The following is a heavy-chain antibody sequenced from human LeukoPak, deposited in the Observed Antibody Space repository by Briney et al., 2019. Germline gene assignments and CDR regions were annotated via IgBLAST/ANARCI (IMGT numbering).Heavy chain of an antibody. CDR2: IYYSGST. CDR1: GGSISGYY. V-gene: IGHV4-59*01. CDR3: AREYGSGDFDY. Sequence: SETLSLTCTVSGGSISGYYWSWIREPPGGGLGWIGYIYYSGSTNYNPSLKSRVTISVDTSKNQFSLKLSSVTAADTAVYYCAREYGSGDFDYWGQGTLVTVSS. D-gene: IGHD3-10*01. J-gene: IGHJ4*02.